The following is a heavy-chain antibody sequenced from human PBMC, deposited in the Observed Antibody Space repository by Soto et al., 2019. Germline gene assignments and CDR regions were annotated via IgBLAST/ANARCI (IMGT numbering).Heavy chain of an antibody. Sequence: PSETLSLTCTVSGGSISSYYWSWIQQPPGKGLEWIGYIYYSGSTNYNPSLKSRVTISVDTSKNQFSLKLSSVTAADTAVYYCARDGLWLNYYGMDVWGQGTTVT. CDR1: GGSISSYY. D-gene: IGHD5-18*01. J-gene: IGHJ6*02. CDR2: IYYSGST. V-gene: IGHV4-59*01. CDR3: ARDGLWLNYYGMDV.